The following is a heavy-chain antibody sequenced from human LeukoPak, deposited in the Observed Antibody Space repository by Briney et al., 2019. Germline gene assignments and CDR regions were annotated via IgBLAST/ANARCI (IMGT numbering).Heavy chain of an antibody. CDR2: INHSGST. Sequence: PSETLSLTCTVSGGSISSYYWSWIRQPPGKGLEWIGEINHSGSTNYNPSLKSRVTISVDTSKNQFSLKLSSVTAADTAVYYCAGNLGYCSGGSCYWFDPWGQGTLVTVSS. D-gene: IGHD2-15*01. CDR3: AGNLGYCSGGSCYWFDP. V-gene: IGHV4-34*01. CDR1: GGSISSYY. J-gene: IGHJ5*02.